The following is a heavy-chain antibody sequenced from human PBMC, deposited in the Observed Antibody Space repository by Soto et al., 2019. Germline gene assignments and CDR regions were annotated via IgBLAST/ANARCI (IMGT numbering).Heavy chain of an antibody. D-gene: IGHD2-21*02. CDR1: GGSFSGYF. CDR2: INRSGST. V-gene: IGHV4-34*01. Sequence: QVQLQQWGAGLLKPSETLSLTCAVYGGSFSGYFWIWIRQHPGKGLEWIGAINRSGSTNYNPSLKRGVTISVDMSKSQCSRKLNSVTAADTAVYYCARAPPGRAVPANAIDYWGEGTLVTVSS. J-gene: IGHJ4*02. CDR3: ARAPPGRAVPANAIDY.